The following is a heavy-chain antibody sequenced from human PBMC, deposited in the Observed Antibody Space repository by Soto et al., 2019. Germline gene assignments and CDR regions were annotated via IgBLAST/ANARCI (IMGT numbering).Heavy chain of an antibody. D-gene: IGHD2-15*01. CDR1: GFTFSSYA. CDR3: ARDGGRLLVLWVYGTDV. J-gene: IGHJ6*02. CDR2: ISYDGSNK. V-gene: IGHV3-30-3*01. Sequence: HPGGSLRLSCAASGFTFSSYAMHWVRQAPGKGLEWVAVISYDGSNKYYADSVKGRFTISRDNSKNTLYLQMNSLRAEDTAVYYFARDGGRLLVLWVYGTDVWGQGTTVTVSS.